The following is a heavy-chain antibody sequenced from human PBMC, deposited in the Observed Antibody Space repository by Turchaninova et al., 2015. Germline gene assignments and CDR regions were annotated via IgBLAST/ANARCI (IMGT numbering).Heavy chain of an antibody. CDR1: GGSFSGYY. CDR3: ARGVPNSANEALDS. CDR2: INNGGNT. D-gene: IGHD1-1*01. V-gene: IGHV4-34*01. Sequence: QVQLQQWGAGLLKPSETLSLTCAVSGGSFSGYYWSWIRQAPEKGLEGIGEINNGGNTTYSPSHDSRNTRSGDPARNQFSLRLSSVTATDTAVYYCARGVPNSANEALDSWGQGTLVTGSS. J-gene: IGHJ4*02.